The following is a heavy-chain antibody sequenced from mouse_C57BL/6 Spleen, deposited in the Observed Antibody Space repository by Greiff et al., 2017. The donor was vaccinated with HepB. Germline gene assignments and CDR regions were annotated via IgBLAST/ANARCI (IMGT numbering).Heavy chain of an antibody. J-gene: IGHJ2*01. CDR1: GYTFTSYW. CDR3: ARSYYGSSWDFDY. V-gene: IGHV1-64*01. CDR2: IHPNSGST. Sequence: QVQLQQPGAELVKPGASVKLSCKASGYTFTSYWMHWVKQRPGQGLEWIGMIHPNSGSTNYNEKFKSKATLTVDKSSSTAYMQLSSLTSVDSAVYYCARSYYGSSWDFDYWGQGTTLTVSS. D-gene: IGHD1-1*01.